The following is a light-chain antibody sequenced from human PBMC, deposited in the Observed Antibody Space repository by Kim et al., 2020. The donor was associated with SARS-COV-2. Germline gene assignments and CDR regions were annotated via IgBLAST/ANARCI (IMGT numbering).Light chain of an antibody. V-gene: IGKV1-39*01. CDR2: FAS. J-gene: IGKJ2*03. Sequence: IQMTQSPCSLSASVGDRITITCRASQSIGTKLNWYQQKPGKAPKILIYFASSLQGGVPSRFSGSGSGTDFTLTISSLQPEDFVTYYCQQSVKIPYSFGQGTKLEI. CDR1: QSIGTK. CDR3: QQSVKIPYS.